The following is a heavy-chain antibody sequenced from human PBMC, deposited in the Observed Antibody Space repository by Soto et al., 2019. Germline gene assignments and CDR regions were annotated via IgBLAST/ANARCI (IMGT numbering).Heavy chain of an antibody. CDR3: ARDASELRYFDWLSGYAFDI. V-gene: IGHV1-69*13. Sequence: EASVKVSCKASGGTFSSYAISWVRQAPGQGLEWMGGIIPIFGTANYAQKFQGRVTITADESTSTAYMELSSLRSEDTAVYYCARDASELRYFDWLSGYAFDIWGQGTMVTVSS. D-gene: IGHD3-9*01. CDR1: GGTFSSYA. CDR2: IIPIFGTA. J-gene: IGHJ3*02.